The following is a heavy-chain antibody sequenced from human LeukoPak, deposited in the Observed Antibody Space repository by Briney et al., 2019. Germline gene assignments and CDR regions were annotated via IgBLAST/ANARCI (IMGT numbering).Heavy chain of an antibody. V-gene: IGHV4-39*01. CDR1: GGSISSSRYY. D-gene: IGHD5-12*01. CDR2: IYYSGST. J-gene: IGHJ4*02. CDR3: VRHYPHSDYVFDY. Sequence: SETLSLTCTVSGGSISSSRYYLGWFRQPPGKWLEWIASIYYSGSTYYNPSLKRRVTISVDTSKNQFFLKLSSVAAADTAVYYCVRHYPHSDYVFDYWGQGTLVTVSS.